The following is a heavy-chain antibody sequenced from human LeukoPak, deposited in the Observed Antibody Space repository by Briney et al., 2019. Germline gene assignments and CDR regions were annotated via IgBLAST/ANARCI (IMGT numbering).Heavy chain of an antibody. CDR2: IIPIFGTA. CDR3: AMTRYCSGGSCYSNLYYYYYGMDV. Sequence: ASVKVSCKASGGTFSSYAISWVRQAPGQGLEWMRGIIPIFGTANYAQKFQGRVTITADESTSTAYMELSSLRSEDTAVYYCAMTRYCSGGSCYSNLYYYYYGMDVWGQGTTVTVSS. J-gene: IGHJ6*02. V-gene: IGHV1-69*13. CDR1: GGTFSSYA. D-gene: IGHD2-15*01.